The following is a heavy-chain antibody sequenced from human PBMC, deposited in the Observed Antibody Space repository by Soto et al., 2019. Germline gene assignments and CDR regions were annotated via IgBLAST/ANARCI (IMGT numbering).Heavy chain of an antibody. CDR3: ARGRLDDFWSGYYLGLDYYYGMDV. J-gene: IGHJ6*02. CDR2: ISAYNGNT. V-gene: IGHV1-18*01. CDR1: GYTFTSYG. Sequence: GASVKVSCKASGYTFTSYGISWVRQAPGQGLEWMGWISAYNGNTNYAQKLQGRVTMTTDTSTSTAYMEPRSLRSDDTAVYYCARGRLDDFWSGYYLGLDYYYGMDVWG. D-gene: IGHD3-3*01.